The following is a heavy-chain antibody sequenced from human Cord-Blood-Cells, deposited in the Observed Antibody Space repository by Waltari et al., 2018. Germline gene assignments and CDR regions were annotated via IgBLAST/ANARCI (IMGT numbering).Heavy chain of an antibody. CDR1: GYTFTSYY. J-gene: IGHJ3*02. CDR2: INPSGGST. V-gene: IGHV1-46*01. Sequence: QVQLVQSGAEVKKPGASVKVSCKASGYTFTSYYMHWVRQAPGQGLEWMGIINPSGGSTSYAQKVQGRVTMTRDTSTRTVYMELSSLRSEDTAVYYCARQLVLSAFDIWGQGTMVTVSS. D-gene: IGHD6-6*01. CDR3: ARQLVLSAFDI.